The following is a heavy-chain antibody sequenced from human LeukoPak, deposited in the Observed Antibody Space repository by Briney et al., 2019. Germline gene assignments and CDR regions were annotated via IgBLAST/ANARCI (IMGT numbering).Heavy chain of an antibody. CDR3: ARADRVGATRG. CDR1: GFDFSFYW. CDR2: IRRDGGVK. Sequence: GGSLRLSCAASGFDFSFYWMTWVRQAPGKGLEWVANIRRDGGVKNYMDSVRGRFTISRDNSKNTLYLQMNSLRAEDTAVYYCARADRVGATRGWGQGTLVTVSS. D-gene: IGHD1-26*01. V-gene: IGHV3-7*03. J-gene: IGHJ4*02.